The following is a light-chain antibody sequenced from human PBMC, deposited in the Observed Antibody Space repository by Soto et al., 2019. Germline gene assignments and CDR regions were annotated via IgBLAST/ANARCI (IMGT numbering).Light chain of an antibody. Sequence: QSALTQPASVSGSPGQSIAISCTGTSSDVGRYNYVSWYQQHPGKAPKLMIYRVSNRPSGVSNRFSGSKSGNTASLTISGLQAEDEADYYCSAYTTTSTTLYVFGSGTKLTVL. CDR1: SSDVGRYNY. V-gene: IGLV2-14*01. CDR3: SAYTTTSTTLYV. CDR2: RVS. J-gene: IGLJ1*01.